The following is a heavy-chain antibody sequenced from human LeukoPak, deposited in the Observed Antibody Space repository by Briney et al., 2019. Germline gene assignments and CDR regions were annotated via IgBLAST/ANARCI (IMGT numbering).Heavy chain of an antibody. J-gene: IGHJ4*02. V-gene: IGHV3-74*01. CDR3: VREADVAVAFDY. Sequence: GGSLRLSCAASGFTFSSYWMHWVRQAPGKGLVWVSRINTDGSSSTYADSVKGRFTISRDNAKLYLQMNSLRAEDTVVYYCVREADVAVAFDYWGQGTLVTVSS. CDR2: INTDGSSS. D-gene: IGHD6-19*01. CDR1: GFTFSSYW.